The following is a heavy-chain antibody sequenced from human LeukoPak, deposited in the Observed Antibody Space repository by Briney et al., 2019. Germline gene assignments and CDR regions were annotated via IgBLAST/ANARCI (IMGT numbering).Heavy chain of an antibody. J-gene: IGHJ3*02. V-gene: IGHV4-39*01. CDR2: ICYSGST. CDR3: ARTYSSSWPRDAFDI. D-gene: IGHD6-13*01. CDR1: GGSISSSSYC. Sequence: SETLSLTCTVSGGSISSSSYCWGWIRQPPGKGLEWIGSICYSGSTYYNPSLRSRVTISVDTSKNQFSLKLSSVTAADTAVYYCARTYSSSWPRDAFDIWGQGTMVTVSS.